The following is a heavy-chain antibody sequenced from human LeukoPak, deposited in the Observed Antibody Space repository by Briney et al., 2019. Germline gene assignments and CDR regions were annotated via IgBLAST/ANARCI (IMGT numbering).Heavy chain of an antibody. D-gene: IGHD2-21*01. CDR1: GGSFSGYY. CDR3: ARGRRLGPLFYYYYYMDV. J-gene: IGHJ6*03. Sequence: SETLSLTCAVYGGSFSGYYWSWIRQPPGKGLGWIGEINHSGSTNYNPSLKSRVTISVDTYKTQFSLKLSSVTAADTAVYYCARGRRLGPLFYYYYYMDVWGKGTTVTVSS. V-gene: IGHV4-34*01. CDR2: INHSGST.